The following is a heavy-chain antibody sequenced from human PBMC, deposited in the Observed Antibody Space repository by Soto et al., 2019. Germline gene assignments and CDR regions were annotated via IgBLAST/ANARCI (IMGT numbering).Heavy chain of an antibody. Sequence: SETLSLTCTVSGDSFSNYYCNWVRKSAGKGLEWIGRIYPTGSTTYDPSLKSRLTMSVDTSKNQFSLRLTSMTAADTAVYYCATGRSEVVPGAMDTWGQGTLVTVSS. V-gene: IGHV4-4*07. CDR3: ATGRSEVVPGAMDT. D-gene: IGHD2-2*01. J-gene: IGHJ5*02. CDR2: IYPTGST. CDR1: GDSFSNYY.